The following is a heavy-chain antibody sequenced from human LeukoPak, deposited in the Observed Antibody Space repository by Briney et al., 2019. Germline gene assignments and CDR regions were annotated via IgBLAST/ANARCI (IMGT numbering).Heavy chain of an antibody. CDR3: ARAVRIVGAIGGYYFDY. CDR2: IIPIFGTA. D-gene: IGHD1-26*01. Sequence: GASVKVSCKASGGTFSSYAISWVRQAPGQGLEWMGGIIPIFGTANYAQKFQGRVTITADESTSTAYMELSSLRTEDTAVFYCARAVRIVGAIGGYYFDYWGQGTLVTVSS. J-gene: IGHJ4*02. CDR1: GGTFSSYA. V-gene: IGHV1-69*13.